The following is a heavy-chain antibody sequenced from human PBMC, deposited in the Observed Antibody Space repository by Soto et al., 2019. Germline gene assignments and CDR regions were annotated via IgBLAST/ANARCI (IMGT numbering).Heavy chain of an antibody. CDR3: VCSSSSLEVPHFDY. V-gene: IGHV1-69*13. D-gene: IGHD6-6*01. CDR1: GGTFSSYA. CDR2: IIPIFGTA. J-gene: IGHJ4*02. Sequence: SVKVSCKASGGTFSSYAISWVRQAPGQGLEWMGGIIPIFGTANYAQKFQGRVTITADESTSTAYMELSSLRFEDTAVYYCVCSSSSLEVPHFDYWGQGTLVTVSS.